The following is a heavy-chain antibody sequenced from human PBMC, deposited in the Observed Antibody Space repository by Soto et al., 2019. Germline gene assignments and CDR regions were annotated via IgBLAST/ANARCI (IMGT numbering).Heavy chain of an antibody. CDR1: GGSISSDKW. CDR3: AGTRLGYTSAVE. J-gene: IGHJ4*02. D-gene: IGHD5-18*01. Sequence: QVQLQESGPGLVKPSGTLSLTCAVSGGSISSDKWWWTWVRQPPGKGLEWIGEVSHYGSINYNPSLKSRLTISLDKSKNQFSLKLSSVTAADTAVYYCAGTRLGYTSAVEWGQGTLVIVSS. CDR2: VSHYGSI. V-gene: IGHV4-4*02.